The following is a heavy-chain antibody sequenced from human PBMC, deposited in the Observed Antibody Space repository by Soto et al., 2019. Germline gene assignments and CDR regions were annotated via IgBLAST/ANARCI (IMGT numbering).Heavy chain of an antibody. CDR3: ARGQHWQSTDY. Sequence: GGSLRLSCAASGFSFSTFSMNWVRQAPGKGLEWVSYISSGSTIIYYADSVKGRFTISRDNAKNSLYLQMNSLTDEDTAVYYCARGQHWQSTDYLCQGPLLTVSS. CDR1: GFSFSTFS. V-gene: IGHV3-48*02. J-gene: IGHJ4*02. D-gene: IGHD1-1*01. CDR2: ISSGSTII.